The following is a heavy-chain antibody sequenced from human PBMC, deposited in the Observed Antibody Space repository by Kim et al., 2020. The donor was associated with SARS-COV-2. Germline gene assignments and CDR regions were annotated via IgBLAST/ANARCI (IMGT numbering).Heavy chain of an antibody. D-gene: IGHD5-12*01. V-gene: IGHV3-66*01. J-gene: IGHJ6*03. CDR2: IYSGGST. Sequence: GGSLRLSCAASGFTVSSNYMSWVRQAPGKGLEWVSVIYSGGSTYYADSVKGRFTISRDNSKNTLYLHMNSLRAEDTAVYDCARGTGYGDYYYYYMDVWGKGNTVTVSS. CDR3: ARGTGYGDYYYYYMDV. CDR1: GFTVSSNY.